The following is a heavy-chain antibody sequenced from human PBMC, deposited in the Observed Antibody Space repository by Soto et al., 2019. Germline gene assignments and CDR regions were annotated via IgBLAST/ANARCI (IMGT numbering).Heavy chain of an antibody. CDR3: ARGFRIRDSLWGGDRRSWFDP. D-gene: IGHD3-16*02. V-gene: IGHV4-31*11. CDR2: IYYSGST. CDR1: GGSISSGGYY. J-gene: IGHJ5*02. Sequence: PSETLSLTCAVSGGSISSGGYYWSWIRQHPGKGLEWIGYIYYSGSTYYNPSLKSRVTISVDTTKNQFSLKLSSVTAADTAVYYCARGFRIRDSLWGGDRRSWFDPWGQGTLVTVSS.